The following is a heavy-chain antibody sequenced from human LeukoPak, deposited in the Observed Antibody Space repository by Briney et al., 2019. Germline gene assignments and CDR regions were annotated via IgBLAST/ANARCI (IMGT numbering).Heavy chain of an antibody. CDR1: GFTFSSYA. J-gene: IGHJ4*02. CDR3: ANLGVGATYDY. V-gene: IGHV3-23*01. D-gene: IGHD1-26*01. CDR2: ISGSGGST. Sequence: GGSLRLSCAASGFTFSSYAMSWVRQAPGRGLEWVSAISGSGGSTYYADSVKGRFTISRDNSKNTLYLQMNSLRAEDTAVYCCANLGVGATYDYWGQGTLVTVSS.